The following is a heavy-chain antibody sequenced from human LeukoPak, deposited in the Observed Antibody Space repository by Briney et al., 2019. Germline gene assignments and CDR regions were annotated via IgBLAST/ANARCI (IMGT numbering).Heavy chain of an antibody. D-gene: IGHD5-12*01. V-gene: IGHV3-48*03. CDR3: ARDLGGYSGYDRAN. CDR1: GFTFSSYE. J-gene: IGHJ4*02. Sequence: GGSLRLSCAASGFTFSSYEMNWVRQAPGKGLEWVSYISSSGSTIYYADSVKGRFTISRDNAKNSLYLQMNSLRAEDTAVYYCARDLGGYSGYDRANWGQGTLVTVSS. CDR2: ISSSGSTI.